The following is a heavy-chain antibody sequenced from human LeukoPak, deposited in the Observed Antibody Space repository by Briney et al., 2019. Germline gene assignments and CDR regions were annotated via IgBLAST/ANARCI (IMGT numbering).Heavy chain of an antibody. CDR2: FDPEDGET. J-gene: IGHJ3*02. V-gene: IGHV1-24*01. CDR1: GYTLTELS. D-gene: IGHD3-22*01. CDR3: ATRPVKYYYDSSGYRLDAFDI. Sequence: GASVKVSCKVPGYTLTELSMHWVRQAPGKGLEWMGGFDPEDGETIYAQKFQGRVTMTEDTSTDTAYMELSSLRSEDTAVYYCATRPVKYYYDSSGYRLDAFDIWGQGTMVTVSS.